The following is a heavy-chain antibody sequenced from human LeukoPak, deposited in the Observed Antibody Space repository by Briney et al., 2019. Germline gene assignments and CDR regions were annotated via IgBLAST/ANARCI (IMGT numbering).Heavy chain of an antibody. D-gene: IGHD3-22*01. Sequence: GRSLRLSCAASGYTFSSYGRHWVRQPPGKGLEWVAVIWYDGSNKYYADSVKGRFTISRDNFKNTLYLQMNSLRAEDTAVYYCARGYYDSSGYFGTPFDYWGQGNLVTVSS. V-gene: IGHV3-33*01. CDR2: IWYDGSNK. CDR3: ARGYYDSSGYFGTPFDY. CDR1: GYTFSSYG. J-gene: IGHJ4*02.